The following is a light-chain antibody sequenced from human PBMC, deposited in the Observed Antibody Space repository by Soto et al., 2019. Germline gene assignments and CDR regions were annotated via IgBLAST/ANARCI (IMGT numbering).Light chain of an antibody. CDR3: ETWDSSTRV. J-gene: IGLJ3*02. Sequence: QPVLTQSSSASASLGSSVKLTCTLNSGHSGYIITWHQQQPGKAPRFLMKLEGSGIYNKGSGAPDRFSGSSYGPDRYLTISNLQFEYEADYYCETWDSSTRVFGGGTKVTVL. CDR1: SGHSGYI. V-gene: IGLV4-60*02. CDR2: LEGSGIY.